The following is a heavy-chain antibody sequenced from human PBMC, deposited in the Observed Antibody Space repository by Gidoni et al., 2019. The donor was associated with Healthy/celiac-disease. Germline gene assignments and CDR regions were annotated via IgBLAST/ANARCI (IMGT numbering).Heavy chain of an antibody. CDR3: TTGSDYGDYYFDC. Sequence: EVQLVESGGGLVKPGGSLRLSCAAAGFTFSNAWMSWVRQAPGKGLEWVGLIKSKTDGGTTDYAAPVKGRFTISRDDSKNTLYLQMNSLKTEDTAVYYCTTGSDYGDYYFDCWGQGTLVTVSS. CDR2: IKSKTDGGTT. D-gene: IGHD4-17*01. V-gene: IGHV3-15*01. CDR1: GFTFSNAW. J-gene: IGHJ4*02.